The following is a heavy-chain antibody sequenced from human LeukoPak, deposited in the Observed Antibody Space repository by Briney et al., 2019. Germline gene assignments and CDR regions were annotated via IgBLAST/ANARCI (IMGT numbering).Heavy chain of an antibody. Sequence: SVKVSCKASGGTFSSYAISWVRQAPGQGLEWMGRIIPILGIANYAQKFQGRVTITADKSTSTAYMELSSLRSEDTAVYYCARDEYLGGNDAFDIWGQGTMVTVSS. CDR3: ARDEYLGGNDAFDI. V-gene: IGHV1-69*04. CDR2: IIPILGIA. J-gene: IGHJ3*02. D-gene: IGHD2-15*01. CDR1: GGTFSSYA.